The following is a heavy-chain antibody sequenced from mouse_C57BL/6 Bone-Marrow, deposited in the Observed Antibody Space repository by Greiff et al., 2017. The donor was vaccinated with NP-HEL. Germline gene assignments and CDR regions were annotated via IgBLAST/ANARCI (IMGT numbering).Heavy chain of an antibody. Sequence: VQLQQPGAELVKPGASVKLSCKASGYTFTSYWMNWVKQRPGQGLEWIGMIHPNSGSTNYNEKFKSKATLTVDKSSSTAYMQLSSLTSEDSAVYDCASGALYYAMDDWGQGTSVTVSS. CDR2: IHPNSGST. CDR3: ASGALYYAMDD. CDR1: GYTFTSYW. J-gene: IGHJ4*01. V-gene: IGHV1-64*01.